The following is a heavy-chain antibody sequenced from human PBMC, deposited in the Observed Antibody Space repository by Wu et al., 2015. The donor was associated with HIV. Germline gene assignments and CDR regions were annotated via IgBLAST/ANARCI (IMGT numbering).Heavy chain of an antibody. D-gene: IGHD3-3*01. CDR3: ARDRFKGRFLEWFPMNP. CDR2: ISPYSGNT. V-gene: IGHV1-18*01. J-gene: IGHJ5*02. CDR1: GYTFMNYG. Sequence: QVQLVQSGGEVKKPGASVKVSCKTSGYTFMNYGISWVRQAPGKGPEWMGWISPYSGNTDYSQKFQRRVSMTTDTSTNTAYLDLTSLMSDDTAVYYCARDRFKGRFLEWFPMNPWGQGTLVTVSS.